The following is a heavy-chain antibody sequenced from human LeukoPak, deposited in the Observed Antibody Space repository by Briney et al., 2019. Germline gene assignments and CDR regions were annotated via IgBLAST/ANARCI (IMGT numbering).Heavy chain of an antibody. D-gene: IGHD5-24*01. Sequence: GGSLRLSCAASGFPFTSYSMHWVRQAPGKGLEWVGVVLYDGSMQYYADSVKGRFTISRDNSKNTLYLQMNSLRAEDTAVYYCARSRWLQSGASFDYWGQGTLVTVSS. V-gene: IGHV3-30*04. J-gene: IGHJ4*02. CDR1: GFPFTSYS. CDR2: VLYDGSMQ. CDR3: ARSRWLQSGASFDY.